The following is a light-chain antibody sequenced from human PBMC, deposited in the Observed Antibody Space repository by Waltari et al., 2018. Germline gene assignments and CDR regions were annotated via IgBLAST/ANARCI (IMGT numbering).Light chain of an antibody. Sequence: QSALTQPASVSGSPGQSITISCTGTSSDVGRYNLISWYQQHPGKAPKLMMYEDSKRPSGVSNRFSGSKSGNTASLTISGLQAEDEANYYCCSYAGSSIWVFGGGTELTVL. V-gene: IGLV2-23*01. CDR2: EDS. CDR3: CSYAGSSIWV. J-gene: IGLJ3*02. CDR1: SSDVGRYNL.